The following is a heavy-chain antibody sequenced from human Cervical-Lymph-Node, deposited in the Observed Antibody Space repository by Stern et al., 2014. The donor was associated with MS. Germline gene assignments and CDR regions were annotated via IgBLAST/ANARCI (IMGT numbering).Heavy chain of an antibody. CDR2: LIPFFGAT. D-gene: IGHD3-10*01. V-gene: IGHV1-69*01. CDR1: GDTFSNYA. J-gene: IGHJ4*02. CDR3: ALRRSYYVY. Sequence: VKLVESGSEVKKPGSSVKVSCKASGDTFSNYALSWVRQAPGQGLEWVGGLIPFFGATRYGQKVQGRVTITREESTGTAFMDLTGLTSEDTAVYFCALRRSYYVYWGQGTLVTVSS.